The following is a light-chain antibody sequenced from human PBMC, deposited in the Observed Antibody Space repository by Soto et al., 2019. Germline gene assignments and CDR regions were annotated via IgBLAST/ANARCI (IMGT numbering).Light chain of an antibody. V-gene: IGKV1-5*01. J-gene: IGKJ1*01. Sequence: DIPMSQSPSTLSASVGDRDTITCRASQSISSWLAWYQQKPGKAPKLLIYDASSLESGVPSRFSGSGSGTEFTLTISSLQPDDFATYYCQHYNSYSEAFGQGTKVDI. CDR2: DAS. CDR1: QSISSW. CDR3: QHYNSYSEA.